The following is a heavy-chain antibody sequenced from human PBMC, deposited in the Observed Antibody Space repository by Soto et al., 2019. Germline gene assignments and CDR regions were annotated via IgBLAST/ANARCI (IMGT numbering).Heavy chain of an antibody. V-gene: IGHV3-23*01. CDR2: ISGSGVST. Sequence: PGGSLRLSCAASGFTFSSYAMSWVRQAPGKGLEWVSAISGSGVSTYYADSVKGRFTISRDNSKNTLYLQMNSLRAEDTAVYYCAKSPGMYYYDSSGYYQYDYWGQGILVTLAS. CDR3: AKSPGMYYYDSSGYYQYDY. D-gene: IGHD3-22*01. J-gene: IGHJ4*02. CDR1: GFTFSSYA.